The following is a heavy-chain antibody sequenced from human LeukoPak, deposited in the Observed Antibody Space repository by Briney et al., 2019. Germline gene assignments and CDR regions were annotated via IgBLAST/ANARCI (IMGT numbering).Heavy chain of an antibody. CDR1: GFTFSTYA. V-gene: IGHV3-30-3*01. Sequence: GGSLRLSCAAPGFTFSTYAMHWVRQAPGKGLEWVAVISYDGNNKYYADSVKGRFTISRDNSKNTLYLQMNSLRAEDTAVYYCARGGYYDSSGYYYYGYWGQGTLVTVSS. D-gene: IGHD3-22*01. CDR2: ISYDGNNK. J-gene: IGHJ4*02. CDR3: ARGGYYDSSGYYYYGY.